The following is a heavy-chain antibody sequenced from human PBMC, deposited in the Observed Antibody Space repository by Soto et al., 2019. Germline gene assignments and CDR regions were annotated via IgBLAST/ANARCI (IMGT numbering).Heavy chain of an antibody. CDR1: GGSISSGGYY. D-gene: IGHD2-15*01. CDR2: IYYSGST. CDR3: ARDLGCGGSCYSGLSEVQDY. V-gene: IGHV4-31*03. Sequence: QVQLQESGPGLVKPSQTLSLTCTVSGGSISSGGYYWSWIRQHPGKGLEWIGYIYYSGSTYYNPSLKSRVTISVDTSKNQFSLKLSSVTAADTAVYYCARDLGCGGSCYSGLSEVQDYWGQGTLVTVSS. J-gene: IGHJ4*02.